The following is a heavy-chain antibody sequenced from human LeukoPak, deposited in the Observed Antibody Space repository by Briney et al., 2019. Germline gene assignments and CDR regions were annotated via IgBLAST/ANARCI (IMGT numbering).Heavy chain of an antibody. V-gene: IGHV2-5*02. D-gene: IGHD3-10*01. J-gene: IGHJ4*02. CDR3: AHSLYYYGSGSYYNWYYFDY. CDR2: IYWDDDK. Sequence: SGPTLVNPTQTLTLTCTFSGFSLSTSGVGVGWIRQPPGKALEWLALIYWDDDKRYSPSLKSRLTITKDTSKNQVVLTMTSMDPVDTATYYCAHSLYYYGSGSYYNWYYFDYWGQGTLVTVSS. CDR1: GFSLSTSGVG.